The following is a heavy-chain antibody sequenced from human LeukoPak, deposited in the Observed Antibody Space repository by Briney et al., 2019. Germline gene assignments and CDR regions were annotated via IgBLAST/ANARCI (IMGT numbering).Heavy chain of an antibody. D-gene: IGHD3-22*01. CDR1: GITFRSYG. CDR3: ARDKGDYDTSGSLFVF. V-gene: IGHV3-33*01. J-gene: IGHJ4*02. CDR2: IWYDGSNK. Sequence: GRSLRLSCAASGITFRSYGMHWVRQAPGKGLEWVAFIWYDGSNKYYADSVKGRFTISRDNSRNTLFLQMNSLRAEDTAVYYCARDKGDYDTSGSLFVFGGQGTLVTVSS.